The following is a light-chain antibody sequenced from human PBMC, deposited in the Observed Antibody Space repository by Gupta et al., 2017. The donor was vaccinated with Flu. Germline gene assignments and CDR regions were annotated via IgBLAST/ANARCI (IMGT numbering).Light chain of an antibody. CDR2: KNG. CDR1: SFKIGVNT. Sequence: VTITCSGHSFKIGVNTATWYKQNQAAAPLCLIEKNGTRPSGVADRSFAHRACNTAYRQASRVQSEDEADDYCGEWDDSSTREVFGSGTKVTV. J-gene: IGLJ6*01. V-gene: IGLV1-44*01. CDR3: GEWDDSSTREV.